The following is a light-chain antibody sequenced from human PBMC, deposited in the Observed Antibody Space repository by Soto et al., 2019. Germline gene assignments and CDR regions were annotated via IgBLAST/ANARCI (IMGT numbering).Light chain of an antibody. CDR3: AAWEDSLSGPV. J-gene: IGLJ2*01. V-gene: IGLV1-44*01. CDR1: NSNIGSNT. Sequence: LTQPPSASGTPGQRVTISCSGRNSNIGSNTVNWYQQLPGAAPNLLIYSNNKRPPGVPDRFSGSKSGASASLAISGLQSEDEADYYCAAWEDSLSGPVFGGGTKLTAL. CDR2: SNN.